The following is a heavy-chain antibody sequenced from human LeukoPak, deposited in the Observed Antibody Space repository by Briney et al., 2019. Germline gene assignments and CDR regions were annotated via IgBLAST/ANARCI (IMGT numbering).Heavy chain of an antibody. D-gene: IGHD3-16*02. CDR3: ARDPFTFGGVIPKIYFDF. V-gene: IGHV1-69*11. CDR1: GDTFSSYA. J-gene: IGHJ4*02. CDR2: IIPILDRT. Sequence: SVKVSCKASGDTFSSYAINWVRQAPGQGLEWMGRIIPILDRTSYAQKFQGRVTTTTDESTSTAYMELSSLRPEDTAVYYCARDPFTFGGVIPKIYFDFWGQGTLVTVSS.